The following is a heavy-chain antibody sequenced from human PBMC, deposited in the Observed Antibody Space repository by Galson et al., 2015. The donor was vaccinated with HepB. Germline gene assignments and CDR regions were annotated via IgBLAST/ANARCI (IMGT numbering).Heavy chain of an antibody. CDR1: GFTFSSYA. Sequence: SLRLSCAASGFTFSSYAMHWVRQAPGKGLEWVAVISYDGSNKYYADSVKGRFTISRDNSKNTLYLQMNSLRAEDTAVYYCARDLERSSSWYRTTASFDYWGQGTLVTVSS. J-gene: IGHJ4*02. CDR2: ISYDGSNK. V-gene: IGHV3-30-3*01. CDR3: ARDLERSSSWYRTTASFDY. D-gene: IGHD6-13*01.